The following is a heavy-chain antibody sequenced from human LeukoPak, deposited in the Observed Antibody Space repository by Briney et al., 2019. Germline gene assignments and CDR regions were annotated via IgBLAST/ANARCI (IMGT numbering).Heavy chain of an antibody. Sequence: GGSLRLSCAASGFTFSVAAMTWVRQAPGKGLEWVSLIGASGESTYYADSVKGRFTISRDNSKNTLSLQMNSLRAEDTAVYYCARDLSRENGDYIGYWGQGTLVTVSS. D-gene: IGHD4-17*01. CDR2: IGASGEST. J-gene: IGHJ4*02. V-gene: IGHV3-23*01. CDR1: GFTFSVAA. CDR3: ARDLSRENGDYIGY.